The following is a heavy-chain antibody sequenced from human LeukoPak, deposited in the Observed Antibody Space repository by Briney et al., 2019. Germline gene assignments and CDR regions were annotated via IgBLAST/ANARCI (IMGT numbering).Heavy chain of an antibody. J-gene: IGHJ4*02. V-gene: IGHV4-59*01. CDR2: ITYSGST. D-gene: IGHD3-16*01. CDR1: GGSISSYY. CDR3: ASLGTGSDFDY. Sequence: SVTLSLTCTVSGGSISSYYWSWIRQPPGKGLEWIGYITYSGSTNYNPSLKSRVTISVDTSKNQFSLKLSSVTAADTAVYYCASLGTGSDFDYWGQGTLVTVSS.